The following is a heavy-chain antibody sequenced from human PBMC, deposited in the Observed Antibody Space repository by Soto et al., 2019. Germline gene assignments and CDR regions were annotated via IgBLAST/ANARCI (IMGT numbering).Heavy chain of an antibody. CDR2: ILHSGST. CDR1: GDSIATHY. CDR3: ARWGSGWYEGSFDI. D-gene: IGHD6-19*01. J-gene: IGHJ3*02. Sequence: QVQLQESGPGLVRPSETLSLSCSVSGDSIATHYWSWTRQPPGKGLEWIGYILHSGSTNYNPSLDSRVAMSVDTSKNQISLKLSSVSAADTAVYYCARWGSGWYEGSFDIWGQGTVVTVSS. V-gene: IGHV4-59*08.